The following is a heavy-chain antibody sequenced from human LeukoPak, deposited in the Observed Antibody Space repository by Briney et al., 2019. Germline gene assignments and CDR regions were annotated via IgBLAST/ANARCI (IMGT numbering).Heavy chain of an antibody. Sequence: GGSLRLSCAASGFTFSSYWMDWVRQAPGKGLVWVSRIKSDGSSTNYADSEKGRFTISRDNAKNTVYLQMNSLRAEDTAVYYCVARGYCSTTSCLLEYWGQGTLVTVSS. CDR2: IKSDGSST. CDR1: GFTFSSYW. V-gene: IGHV3-74*01. D-gene: IGHD2-2*01. CDR3: VARGYCSTTSCLLEY. J-gene: IGHJ4*02.